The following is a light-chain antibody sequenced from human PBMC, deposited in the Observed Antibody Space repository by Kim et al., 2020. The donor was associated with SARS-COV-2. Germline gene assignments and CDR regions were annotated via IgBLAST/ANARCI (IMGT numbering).Light chain of an antibody. V-gene: IGLV1-51*01. Sequence: GQRVPVSCSGSDSNTGKMYVSWYQQFRGTAPKLLIYENHKRPSGIPDRFSGSKSDTSATLDIAGLQTGDEADYYCGTWDVNLTAGVFGAGTKVTVL. J-gene: IGLJ1*01. CDR1: DSNTGKMY. CDR3: GTWDVNLTAGV. CDR2: ENH.